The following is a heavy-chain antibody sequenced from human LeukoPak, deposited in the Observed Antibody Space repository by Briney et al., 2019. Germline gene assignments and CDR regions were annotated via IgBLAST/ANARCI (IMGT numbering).Heavy chain of an antibody. CDR1: GGSFSGYY. D-gene: IGHD2-15*01. Sequence: SETLSLTCAVYGGSFSGYYWSWIRQPPGEGLEWIGEINHSGSTNYNPSLKSRVTISVDTSKNQFSLKLSSVTAADTAVYYCARGRGGNDYWGQGTLVTVSS. CDR3: ARGRGGNDY. CDR2: INHSGST. V-gene: IGHV4-34*01. J-gene: IGHJ4*02.